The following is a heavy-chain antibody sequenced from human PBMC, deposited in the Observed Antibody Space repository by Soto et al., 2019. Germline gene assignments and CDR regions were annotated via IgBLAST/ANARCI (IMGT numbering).Heavy chain of an antibody. D-gene: IGHD2-2*01. CDR1: GFTFSSYA. CDR3: AKAMLGYCSSTRFYEAHPFYYYMDV. V-gene: IGHV3-23*01. CDR2: ISGSGGST. Sequence: EVQLLESGGGLVQPGGSLRLSCAASGFTFSSYAMSWVRQAPGKGLEWVSAISGSGGSTYYADYVKGRFTISGDNSKNALYLQMNRLRAEDTAVYYCAKAMLGYCSSTRFYEAHPFYYYMDVWGKGTTVTVS. J-gene: IGHJ6*03.